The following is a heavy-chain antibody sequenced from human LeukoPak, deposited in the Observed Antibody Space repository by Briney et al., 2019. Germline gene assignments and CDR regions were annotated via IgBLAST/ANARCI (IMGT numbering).Heavy chain of an antibody. CDR2: INPNSGGT. J-gene: IGHJ6*02. D-gene: IGHD3-3*01. V-gene: IGHV1-2*02. Sequence: ASVKVSCKASGYTFTGYYMHWVRQAPGQGLEWMGWINPNSGGTNYAQKFQGRVTMTRDTSISTAYMELSRLRSDDTAVYYCARSITDFWGGYWGKDGYYYYGMDVWGQGTTVTVPS. CDR1: GYTFTGYY. CDR3: ARSITDFWGGYWGKDGYYYYGMDV.